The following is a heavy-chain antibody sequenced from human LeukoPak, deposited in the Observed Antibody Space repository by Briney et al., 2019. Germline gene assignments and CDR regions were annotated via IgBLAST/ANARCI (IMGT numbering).Heavy chain of an antibody. D-gene: IGHD3-22*01. J-gene: IGHJ4*02. CDR3: ARQETYYYDSSGYYFDY. CDR1: GYSFTSYW. CDR2: IYPGDSDT. V-gene: IGHV5-51*01. Sequence: GESLKISCKGSGYSFTSYWIGWVRQMPGKGLEWMGIIYPGDSDTRYSPSFQGQVTISADKSISTAYLQLSSLKASDTAMYYCARQETYYYDSSGYYFDYWGQGTLVTVSS.